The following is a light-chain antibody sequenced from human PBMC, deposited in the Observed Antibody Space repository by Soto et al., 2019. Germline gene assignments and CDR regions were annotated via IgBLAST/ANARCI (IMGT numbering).Light chain of an antibody. Sequence: EIVLTQSPATLSLSPGERATLSCRASQSVSSYLAWYQQKPGQAPRLLIYDASDRATGIPARFSGSGSGTDFTLTISSLDPEAFAVYYCQQRSNWPPIFTFGPGTKVDIK. CDR1: QSVSSY. CDR2: DAS. V-gene: IGKV3-11*01. CDR3: QQRSNWPPIFT. J-gene: IGKJ3*01.